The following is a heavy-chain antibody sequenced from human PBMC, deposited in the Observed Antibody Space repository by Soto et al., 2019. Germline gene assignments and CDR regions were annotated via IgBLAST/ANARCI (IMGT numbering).Heavy chain of an antibody. CDR3: VKDVWDY. D-gene: IGHD2-21*01. V-gene: IGHV3-23*01. Sequence: GGSLRLSCAASGFTFSGYTMNWVRQAPGKGLEWVAVIGNSGDGTHYSDSVKGRFTISRDNSKNTLYLQMESLRAEDTAVYYCVKDVWDYWGQGVLVTVSS. CDR1: GFTFSGYT. CDR2: IGNSGDGT. J-gene: IGHJ4*02.